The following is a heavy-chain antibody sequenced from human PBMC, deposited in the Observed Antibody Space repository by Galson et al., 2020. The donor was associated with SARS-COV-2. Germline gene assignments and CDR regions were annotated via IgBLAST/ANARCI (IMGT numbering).Heavy chain of an antibody. CDR3: ASYDFWSASYS. CDR1: GASVTGTTYY. V-gene: IGHV4-61*09. Sequence: SATLSLTCTVSGASVTGTTYYWNWIRQPAGKGLEWIGHIYSSGSANYNPSLKSRATISVDTSKRHFSLKLSSVTAADTAVYYCASYDFWSASYSWGQGTLVTVSS. J-gene: IGHJ4*02. D-gene: IGHD3-3*01. CDR2: IYSSGSA.